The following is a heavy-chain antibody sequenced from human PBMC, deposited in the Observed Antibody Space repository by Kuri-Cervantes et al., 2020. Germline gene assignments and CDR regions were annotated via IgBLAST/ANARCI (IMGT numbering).Heavy chain of an antibody. J-gene: IGHJ4*02. CDR3: ARDRGEWELLLGY. D-gene: IGHD1-26*01. Sequence: GESLKISCAASGFTFSSYAMHWVRQAPGKGLEWVAVISYDGRNRSYADSVKGRSTISRDNSKNTLDLQMNSLRGDDTAVYLCARDRGEWELLLGYWGQGTLVTVSS. CDR1: GFTFSSYA. V-gene: IGHV3-30*04. CDR2: ISYDGRNR.